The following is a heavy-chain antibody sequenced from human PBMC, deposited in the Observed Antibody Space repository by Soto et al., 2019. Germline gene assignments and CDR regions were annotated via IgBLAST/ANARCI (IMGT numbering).Heavy chain of an antibody. D-gene: IGHD6-13*01. CDR3: ARGRGAAAWFDH. CDR2: TTAYNGHK. V-gene: IGHV1-18*04. CDR1: GYSVRGYW. J-gene: IGHJ5*02. Sequence: ALVKVCCKAAGYSVRGYWIGWLRQAHEQGLEWMGWTTAYNGHKTYEQKLQGRVTMTTDTSPSTDYMELRSLRSDDTAVYYCARGRGAAAWFDHWVQGTLVTLSS.